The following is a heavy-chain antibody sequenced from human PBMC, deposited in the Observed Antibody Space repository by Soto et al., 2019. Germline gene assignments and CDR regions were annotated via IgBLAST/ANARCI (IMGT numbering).Heavy chain of an antibody. D-gene: IGHD2-2*01. J-gene: IGHJ5*02. CDR2: IYYSGST. Sequence: PSETLSLTCTVSGRSISSSSYYWGWIRQPPGKGLEWIGSIYYSGSTYYNPSLKSRVTISVDTSKNQFSLKLSSVTAADTAVYYCARQGTSHRNWFDPCGQGTLVTVSS. CDR1: GRSISSSSYY. CDR3: ARQGTSHRNWFDP. V-gene: IGHV4-39*01.